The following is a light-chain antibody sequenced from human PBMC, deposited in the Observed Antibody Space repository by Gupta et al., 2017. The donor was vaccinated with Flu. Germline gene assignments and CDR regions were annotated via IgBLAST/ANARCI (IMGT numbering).Light chain of an antibody. Sequence: QLAQSPSSLSAAVGDKVTVTCRASQSIGTSLNWYQQRPGRAPDLLIYDAFSWQSGVPSRFGGSGSGTLFTLTVTGLQREDFATYFCQQPNTGPFTFGQGTNVDI. CDR3: QQPNTGPFT. CDR1: QSIGTS. CDR2: DAF. J-gene: IGKJ2*01. V-gene: IGKV1-39*01.